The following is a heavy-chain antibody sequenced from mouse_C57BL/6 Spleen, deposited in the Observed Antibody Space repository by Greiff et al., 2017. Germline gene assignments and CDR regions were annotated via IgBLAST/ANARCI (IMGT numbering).Heavy chain of an antibody. CDR3: ARSYYSNSPWFAY. CDR2: IHPNSGST. D-gene: IGHD2-5*01. V-gene: IGHV1-64*01. Sequence: QVHVKQPGAELVKPGASVKLSCKASGYTFTSYWMHWVKQRPGQGLEWIGMIHPNSGSTNYNEKFKSKATLTVDKSSSTAYMQLSSLTSEDSAVYYCARSYYSNSPWFAYWGQGTLVTVSA. CDR1: GYTFTSYW. J-gene: IGHJ3*01.